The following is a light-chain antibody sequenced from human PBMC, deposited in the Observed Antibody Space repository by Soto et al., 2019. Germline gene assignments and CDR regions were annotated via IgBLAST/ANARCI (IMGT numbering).Light chain of an antibody. V-gene: IGKV1-39*01. J-gene: IGKJ1*01. CDR3: QHYNYPPT. CDR2: AAS. Sequence: DIQMTQSPSSLSASVGDRVTITCRASQGITYYLAWYQQKPGTAPKLLIYAASSLQSGVPSRFSGSRSETDYTLTISSLQPEDFATYYCQHYNYPPTFGQGTKVDIK. CDR1: QGITYY.